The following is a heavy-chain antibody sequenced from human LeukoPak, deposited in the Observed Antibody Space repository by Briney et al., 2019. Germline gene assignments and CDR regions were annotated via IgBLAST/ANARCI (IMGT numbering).Heavy chain of an antibody. Sequence: SETLSLTCTVSGGSISSDSFYWSWIRQPAGKGLEWIGRIYTSGSPDYNPSLKSRVTISVDTSKNQFSLKLSSVTAADTAVYFCARGIIAVAGNWFDPWGQGALVTVSS. CDR2: IYTSGSP. CDR1: GGSISSDSFY. CDR3: ARGIIAVAGNWFDP. D-gene: IGHD6-19*01. V-gene: IGHV4-61*02. J-gene: IGHJ5*02.